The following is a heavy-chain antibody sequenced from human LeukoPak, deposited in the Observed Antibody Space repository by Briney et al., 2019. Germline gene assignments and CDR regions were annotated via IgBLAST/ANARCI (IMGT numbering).Heavy chain of an antibody. CDR2: IFYSGST. D-gene: IGHD6-13*01. Sequence: TSETLSLTCTVSGGSITIYYWSWIRQPAGKGLEWIGYIFYSGSTNYNPSLKSRVTISVDTSKNQFSLKLSSVTAADTAVYYCARVYYSNSYDYWYFDLWGRGTLVTVSS. CDR3: ARVYYSNSYDYWYFDL. V-gene: IGHV4-59*01. CDR1: GGSITIYY. J-gene: IGHJ2*01.